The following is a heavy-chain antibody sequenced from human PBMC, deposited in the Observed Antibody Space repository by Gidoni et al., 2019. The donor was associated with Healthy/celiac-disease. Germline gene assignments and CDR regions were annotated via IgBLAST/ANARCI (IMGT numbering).Heavy chain of an antibody. Sequence: QVQLVQSGAEVKKPGSSVKVSCKASGGTLSSYAISWVRQAPGQGLEWMGRIIPILGIANYAQKFQGRVTITADKSTSTAYMELSSLRSEDTAVYYCARDYPRDGYNSLGFDYYYGMDVWGQGTTVTVSS. D-gene: IGHD5-12*01. CDR3: ARDYPRDGYNSLGFDYYYGMDV. CDR1: GGTLSSYA. CDR2: IIPILGIA. J-gene: IGHJ6*02. V-gene: IGHV1-69*04.